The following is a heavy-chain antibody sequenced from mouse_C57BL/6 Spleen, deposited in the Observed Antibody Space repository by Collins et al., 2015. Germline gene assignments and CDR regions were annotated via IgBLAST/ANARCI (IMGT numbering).Heavy chain of an antibody. V-gene: IGHV1-82*01. D-gene: IGHD2-3*01. CDR3: ARIYDGYPYAMDY. J-gene: IGHJ4*01. Sequence: NYNGKFKGKATLTADKSSSTAYMQLSSLTSEDSAVYFCARIYDGYPYAMDYWGRGTSVTVSS.